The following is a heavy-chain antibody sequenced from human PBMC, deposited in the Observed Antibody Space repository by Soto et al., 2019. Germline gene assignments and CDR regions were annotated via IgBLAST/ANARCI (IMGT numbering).Heavy chain of an antibody. Sequence: QVQLVQSGAEVKKPGDSVKVSCKASGYIFTAYSICWVRQAPGQGLKWMGWISPYNGDTNYAQKFQGRVTMTADTSTSTVHMELKSLRSDDRAVYYCATHGSGSFWGQGTLVTVSS. J-gene: IGHJ4*02. CDR1: GYIFTAYS. CDR3: ATHGSGSF. D-gene: IGHD3-10*01. V-gene: IGHV1-18*01. CDR2: ISPYNGDT.